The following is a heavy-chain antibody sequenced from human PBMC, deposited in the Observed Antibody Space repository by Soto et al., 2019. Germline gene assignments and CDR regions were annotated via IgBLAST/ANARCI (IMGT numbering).Heavy chain of an antibody. Sequence: QVQLVQSGAEVQKPGSSVKVSCKASGGTFSSYAISWVRQAPGQGIEWMGGIIPIFGAADYAQMLQGRVTITADESTCTAYMELSSLRSEDTAVYYCARNPLTTVTTIYYYGMDVWGQGTTVTVSS. CDR3: ARNPLTTVTTIYYYGMDV. V-gene: IGHV1-69*12. J-gene: IGHJ6*02. D-gene: IGHD4-17*01. CDR1: GGTFSSYA. CDR2: IIPIFGAA.